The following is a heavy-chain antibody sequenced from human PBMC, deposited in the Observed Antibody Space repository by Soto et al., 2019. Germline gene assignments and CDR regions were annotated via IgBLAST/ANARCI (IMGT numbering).Heavy chain of an antibody. V-gene: IGHV4-39*01. CDR3: ATLPKYSYDSSGFY. D-gene: IGHD3-22*01. CDR1: GGSISSSRYY. Sequence: SEARSVTCTGSGGSISSSRYYGGWIRQPPGKGLEWIGSIYYSGSTYYNPSLKSRVTISVDTSKNQFSLKLSSVTAADTAAYYCATLPKYSYDSSGFYWCQGTLVSVS. J-gene: IGHJ4*02. CDR2: IYYSGST.